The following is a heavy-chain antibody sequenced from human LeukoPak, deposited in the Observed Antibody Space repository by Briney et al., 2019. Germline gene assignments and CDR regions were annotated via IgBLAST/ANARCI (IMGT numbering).Heavy chain of an antibody. Sequence: GGSLRLSCAASGFTFSSYGMSWVRQAPGKGLEWVSAISGSGGSTYYADSVKGRFTISRDNSKNTLYLQMNSLRAEDTAVYYCAKGEVATNPRGYYYMDVWGKGTTVTISS. J-gene: IGHJ6*03. V-gene: IGHV3-23*01. CDR1: GFTFSSYG. D-gene: IGHD5-24*01. CDR3: AKGEVATNPRGYYYMDV. CDR2: ISGSGGST.